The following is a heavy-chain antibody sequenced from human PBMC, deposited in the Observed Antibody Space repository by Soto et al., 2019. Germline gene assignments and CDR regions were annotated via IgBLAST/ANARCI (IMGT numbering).Heavy chain of an antibody. J-gene: IGHJ6*02. CDR2: FDPEDGET. Sequence: ASVKVSCKVSGYTITELSMHWVRQAPGKGLEWMGGFDPEDGETIYAQKFQGRVTMTEDTSTDTAYMELSSLRSEDTAVYYCATSDRYNWNETIYYYYYYGMDVWGQGTTVTVSS. CDR1: GYTITELS. V-gene: IGHV1-24*01. D-gene: IGHD1-1*01. CDR3: ATSDRYNWNETIYYYYYYGMDV.